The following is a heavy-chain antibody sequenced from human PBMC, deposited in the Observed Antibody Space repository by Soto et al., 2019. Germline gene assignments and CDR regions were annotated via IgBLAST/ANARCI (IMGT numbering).Heavy chain of an antibody. D-gene: IGHD3-16*02. CDR1: GGTFSSYA. CDR3: ARVGGDDYVWGSYRSRDYYGMDV. V-gene: IGHV1-69*01. CDR2: IIPIFGTA. Sequence: QVQLVQSGAEVKKPGSSVKVSCKASGGTFSSYAISWVRQAPGQGLEWMGGIIPIFGTANYAQKFQGRVTITADEFTSPAYMVLRSLRSEDTAVYYSARVGGDDYVWGSYRSRDYYGMDVWGQGTTVTVSS. J-gene: IGHJ6*02.